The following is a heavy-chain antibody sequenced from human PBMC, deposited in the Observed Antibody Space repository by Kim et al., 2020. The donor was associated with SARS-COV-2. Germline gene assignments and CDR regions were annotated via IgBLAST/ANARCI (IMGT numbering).Heavy chain of an antibody. J-gene: IGHJ4*01. V-gene: IGHV7-4-1*02. CDR3: ARDYPIYYYTRGYSY. CDR2: INTNTGNP. CDR1: GYTFTSYS. D-gene: IGHD3-22*01. Sequence: ASVKVSCKASGYTFTSYSMNWVRQAPGQGLEWMGWINTNTGNPTYAQGFTVRFVFSLDTSVSTSYLQISSLNSEDTAWYYCARDYPIYYYTRGYSYWG.